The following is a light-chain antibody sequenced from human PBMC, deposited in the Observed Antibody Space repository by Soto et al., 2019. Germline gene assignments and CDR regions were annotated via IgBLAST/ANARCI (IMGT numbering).Light chain of an antibody. CDR1: QGISTW. V-gene: IGKV1D-16*01. J-gene: IGKJ5*01. CDR2: AAS. Sequence: DIEMTQSPSSLSASVGDRITITCRASQGISTWLAWYQQKPEKAPKSLIFAASSLHSGVPSRFSGSGYGTDFTLTISNLQPEDFGTYYCQQYQSFPITFGQGTRLEIK. CDR3: QQYQSFPIT.